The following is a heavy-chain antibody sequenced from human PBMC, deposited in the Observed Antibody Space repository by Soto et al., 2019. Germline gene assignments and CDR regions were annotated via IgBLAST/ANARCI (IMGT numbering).Heavy chain of an antibody. Sequence: ASLKVSCKASGYTFTSYAMHWVRQAPGQRLEWMGWINAGNGNTKYSQKFQGRVTITRDTSASTAYMELSSLRSEDTAVYYCARKGITMIVVVGPYYFDYWGQGTLVTVSS. CDR2: INAGNGNT. V-gene: IGHV1-3*01. J-gene: IGHJ4*02. CDR3: ARKGITMIVVVGPYYFDY. D-gene: IGHD3-22*01. CDR1: GYTFTSYA.